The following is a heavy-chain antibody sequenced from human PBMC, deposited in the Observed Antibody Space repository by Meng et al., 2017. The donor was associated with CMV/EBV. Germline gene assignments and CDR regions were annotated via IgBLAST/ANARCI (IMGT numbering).Heavy chain of an antibody. J-gene: IGHJ4*02. D-gene: IGHD3-22*01. Sequence: LQLQETVPGLVQPSDTLSLTFTVSGGSISSSSYYWGWIRQPPGKGLEWIGSIYYSGSTYYNPSLKSRVTISVDTSKNQFSLKLSSVTAADTAVYYCASLGAYSSGPFDYWGQGTLVTVSS. CDR2: IYYSGST. CDR3: ASLGAYSSGPFDY. CDR1: GGSISSSSYY. V-gene: IGHV4-39*07.